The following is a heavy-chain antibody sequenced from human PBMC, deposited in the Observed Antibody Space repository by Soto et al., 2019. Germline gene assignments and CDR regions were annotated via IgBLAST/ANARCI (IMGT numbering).Heavy chain of an antibody. CDR2: IIPIFGTA. J-gene: IGHJ6*03. V-gene: IGHV1-69*05. CDR1: GGTFSSYA. Sequence: ASVKVSCKASGGTFSSYAISWVRQAPGQGLEWMGGIIPIFGTANYARKFQGRVTMTRDTSTSTVYMELSSLRSEDTAVYYCARGGSRLNYYYYMDVWGKGTTVTVSS. D-gene: IGHD3-10*01. CDR3: ARGGSRLNYYYYMDV.